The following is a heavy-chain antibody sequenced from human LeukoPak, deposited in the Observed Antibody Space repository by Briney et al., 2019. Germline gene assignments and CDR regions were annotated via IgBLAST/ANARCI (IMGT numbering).Heavy chain of an antibody. V-gene: IGHV3-23*01. CDR2: LSGSGGNT. J-gene: IGHJ4*02. D-gene: IGHD6-19*01. CDR3: AKELSGGWPFDY. Sequence: GGSLRLSFAASGFTFSSYAMSWVRQAPGKGLEWVSGLSGSGGNTIYADSVKGRFTISRDNSKNTMFLQMNSLRAEDTAVYYCAKELSGGWPFDYWGQGALVTVSS. CDR1: GFTFSSYA.